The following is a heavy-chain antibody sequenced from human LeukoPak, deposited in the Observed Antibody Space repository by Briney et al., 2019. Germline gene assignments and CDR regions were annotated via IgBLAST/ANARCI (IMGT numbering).Heavy chain of an antibody. CDR3: ASGCSSTSCYSNFDY. CDR2: ISYDGSNK. J-gene: IGHJ4*02. Sequence: PGGSLRLSCAASGFTFSSYAMNWVRQAPGKGLEWVAVISYDGSNKYYADSVKGRFTISRDNSKNTLYLQMNSLRAEDTAVYYCASGCSSTSCYSNFDYWGPRTLVTVSS. V-gene: IGHV3-30-3*01. D-gene: IGHD2-2*01. CDR1: GFTFSSYA.